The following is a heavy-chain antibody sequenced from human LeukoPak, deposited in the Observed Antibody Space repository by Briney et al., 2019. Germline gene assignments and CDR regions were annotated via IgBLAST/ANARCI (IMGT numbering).Heavy chain of an antibody. CDR3: AGYSYGTLNFDY. D-gene: IGHD5-18*01. CDR1: GGTFSSYT. V-gene: IGHV1-69*02. Sequence: ASVRVSCKASGGTFSSYTISWVRQAPGQGLEWMGRIIPMVGIANYAQKFQGRVTIPADKSPSTAYMELSSLRSEDTAVYYCAGYSYGTLNFDYWGQGTLVTVSS. J-gene: IGHJ4*02. CDR2: IIPMVGIA.